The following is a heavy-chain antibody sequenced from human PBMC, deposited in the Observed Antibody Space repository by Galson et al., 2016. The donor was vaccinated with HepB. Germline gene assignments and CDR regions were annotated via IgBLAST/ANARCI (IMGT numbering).Heavy chain of an antibody. Sequence: SETLSLTCNVSGGSISSYFWSWIRQTPGKELEWIGYIYKTGSTNYSPSLKSRVSISVDTSRNQLSLKVRSVTAADTAVYYCARGVTGTPYFDFWGQGALVTVSS. V-gene: IGHV4-59*01. CDR3: ARGVTGTPYFDF. J-gene: IGHJ4*02. CDR2: IYKTGST. D-gene: IGHD1-14*01. CDR1: GGSISSYF.